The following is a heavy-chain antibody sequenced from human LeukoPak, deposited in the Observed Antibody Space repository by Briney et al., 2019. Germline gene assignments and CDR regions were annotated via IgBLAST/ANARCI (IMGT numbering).Heavy chain of an antibody. CDR1: GFTFSSYA. CDR2: ISHDGSNK. CDR3: AKRDSSGYYYYYYYMDV. J-gene: IGHJ6*03. Sequence: GRSLRLSCAASGFTFSSYAMHWVRQAPGKGLEWVAVISHDGSNKYYADSVKGRFTISRDNSKNTLYLQMNSLRAEDTAVYYCAKRDSSGYYYYYYYMDVWGKGTTVTVSS. V-gene: IGHV3-30*04. D-gene: IGHD3-22*01.